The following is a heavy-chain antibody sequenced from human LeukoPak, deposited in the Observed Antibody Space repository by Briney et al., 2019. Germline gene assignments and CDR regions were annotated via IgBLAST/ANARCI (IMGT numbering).Heavy chain of an antibody. CDR2: ISGGSSGST. D-gene: IGHD2-15*01. V-gene: IGHV3-23*01. CDR3: AKAAPRFWDCTGGSCSGYFFDY. J-gene: IGHJ4*02. Sequence: GGSLRLSCAASGFTFSGYAMSWVRQAPGKGLEWVSTISGGSSGSTYYADSVKGRFTISRDSSKNTLFLQMNSLRAEDTAVYYCAKAAPRFWDCTGGSCSGYFFDYWGQGTLVTVSS. CDR1: GFTFSGYA.